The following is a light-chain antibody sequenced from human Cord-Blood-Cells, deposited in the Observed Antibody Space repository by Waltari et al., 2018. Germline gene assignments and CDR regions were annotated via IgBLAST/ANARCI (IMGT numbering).Light chain of an antibody. Sequence: DIVMTQSPATLSVASGERATLSCRASQSVSSNLAWYQQQPGQAPRLLIYGASTSSTGIPSRFSGSGSGTYFTLTISSLQSEDFAVYYCQQYNNWPRTFGPGTKVEIK. V-gene: IGKV3-15*01. CDR3: QQYNNWPRT. J-gene: IGKJ1*01. CDR1: QSVSSN. CDR2: GAS.